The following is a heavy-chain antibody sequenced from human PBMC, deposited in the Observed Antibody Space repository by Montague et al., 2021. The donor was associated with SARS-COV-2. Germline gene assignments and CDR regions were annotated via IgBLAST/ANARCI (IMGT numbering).Heavy chain of an antibody. J-gene: IGHJ4*02. Sequence: PALVKPTQTLTLTCTFSGFLLSTSGVGVGWIRQPPGKALEWLAVIYSNDEKRYSPSLRNRLTITKDTAKNQVVLSLTYVDPVDTATYYCAHLIRYYDIFTGIPFDYWGQGSQVTVSS. CDR2: IYSNDEK. CDR3: AHLIRYYDIFTGIPFDY. D-gene: IGHD3-9*01. V-gene: IGHV2-5*01. CDR1: GFLLSTSGVG.